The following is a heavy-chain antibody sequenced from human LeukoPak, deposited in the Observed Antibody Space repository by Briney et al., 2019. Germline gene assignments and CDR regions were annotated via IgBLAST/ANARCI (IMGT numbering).Heavy chain of an antibody. V-gene: IGHV1-46*01. D-gene: IGHD6-19*01. CDR3: ARDGMGDMGFAAVAAYYFDY. CDR2: INPSGGST. CDR1: GYTFTSYY. J-gene: IGHJ4*02. Sequence: ASVKVSCKASGYTFTSYYMHWVRQAPGQGLEWMGIINPSGGSTSYAQKFQGRVTMTRDTSTSTVYMELSSLRSEDTAVYYCARDGMGDMGFAAVAAYYFDYWGQGTLVTVSS.